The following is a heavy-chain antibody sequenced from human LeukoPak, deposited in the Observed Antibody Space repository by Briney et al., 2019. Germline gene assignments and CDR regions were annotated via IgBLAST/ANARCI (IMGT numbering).Heavy chain of an antibody. CDR2: ISSSSSYI. Sequence: GGSLRLSCAASGFTFSSYSMNWVRQAPGKGLEWVSSISSSSSYIYYADSVKGRFTISRDNAKSSLYLQMNSLRAEDTAVYYCASQPYSSSSVDYWGQGTLLTVSS. CDR1: GFTFSSYS. J-gene: IGHJ4*02. D-gene: IGHD6-6*01. V-gene: IGHV3-21*01. CDR3: ASQPYSSSSVDY.